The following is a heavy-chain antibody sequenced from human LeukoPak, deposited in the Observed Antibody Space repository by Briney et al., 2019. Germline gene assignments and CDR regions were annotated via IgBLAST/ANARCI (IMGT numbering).Heavy chain of an antibody. Sequence: SGTLSLTCTVSGGSISSYYWSWIRQPPGKGLEWIGYIYYSGSTNYNPSLKSRVTISVDTSKNQFSLKLSSVTAADTAVYYCARVRSRDGYLYFDYWGQGTLVTVSS. CDR3: ARVRSRDGYLYFDY. J-gene: IGHJ4*02. D-gene: IGHD5-24*01. CDR2: IYYSGST. V-gene: IGHV4-59*01. CDR1: GGSISSYY.